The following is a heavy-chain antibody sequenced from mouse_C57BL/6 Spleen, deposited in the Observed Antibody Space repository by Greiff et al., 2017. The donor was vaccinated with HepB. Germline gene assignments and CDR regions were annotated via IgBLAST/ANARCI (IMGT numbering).Heavy chain of an antibody. J-gene: IGHJ2*01. V-gene: IGHV1-82*01. CDR1: GYAFSSSW. Sequence: SGPELVKPGASVKISCKASGYAFSSSWMNWVKQRPGKGLEWIGRIYPGDGDTNYNGKFKGKATLTADKSSSTAYMQLSSLTSEDSAVYFCARGDYSNYEDYWGQGTTLTVSS. CDR2: IYPGDGDT. D-gene: IGHD2-5*01. CDR3: ARGDYSNYEDY.